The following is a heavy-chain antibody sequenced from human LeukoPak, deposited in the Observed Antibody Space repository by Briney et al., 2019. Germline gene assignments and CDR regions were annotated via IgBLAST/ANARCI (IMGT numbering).Heavy chain of an antibody. Sequence: GGSLRLSCAASGFTVRDFWMAWFRQAPGKWLEWVAHIKEDGTAKYYVDSVRGRFTISKDDDKNSLSLQMNSLRVEDTAVYYCVRGGWELDYWGQGTLVTVSS. CDR3: VRGGWELDY. J-gene: IGHJ4*02. CDR1: GFTVRDFW. D-gene: IGHD4-23*01. V-gene: IGHV3-7*01. CDR2: IKEDGTAK.